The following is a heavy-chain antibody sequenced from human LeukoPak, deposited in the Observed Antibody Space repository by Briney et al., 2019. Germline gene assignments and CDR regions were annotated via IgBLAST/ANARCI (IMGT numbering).Heavy chain of an antibody. V-gene: IGHV3-23*01. CDR2: ISGNGGAT. J-gene: IGHJ4*02. Sequence: GGSLRLSCAASGFTLSSYAMSWVRQAPGKGLEWVSAISGNGGATYYADSVKGRFSISRDNSKNTLYLQVNGLRTEDTAVYYCAKDRLLNCRGDCYIFDYWGQGTVVTVSS. D-gene: IGHD2-21*02. CDR3: AKDRLLNCRGDCYIFDY. CDR1: GFTLSSYA.